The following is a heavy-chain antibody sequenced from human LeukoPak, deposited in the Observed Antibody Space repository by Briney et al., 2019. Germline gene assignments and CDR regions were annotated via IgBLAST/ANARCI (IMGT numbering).Heavy chain of an antibody. CDR1: GGTFSGYA. Sequence: SVKVSCKASGGTFSGYAISWVRQAPGQGLEWMGRIIPIFGTANYAQKFQGRVTITTDESTSTAYMELSSLRSEDTAVYYCARELGLVRHYYYYMDVWGKGTTVTVSS. J-gene: IGHJ6*03. D-gene: IGHD3/OR15-3a*01. CDR3: ARELGLVRHYYYYMDV. CDR2: IIPIFGTA. V-gene: IGHV1-69*05.